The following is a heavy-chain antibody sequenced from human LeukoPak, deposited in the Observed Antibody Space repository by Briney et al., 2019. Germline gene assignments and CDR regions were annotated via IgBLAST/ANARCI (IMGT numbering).Heavy chain of an antibody. CDR3: AKDRHVLRYFDWVIDY. D-gene: IGHD3-9*01. V-gene: IGHV3-23*01. Sequence: GGTLRLSCAASGFTFSSYGMSWVRQAPGKGLEWVSAISGSGGSTYYADSVKGRFTISRDNSKNTLYLQMNSLRAEDTAVYYCAKDRHVLRYFDWVIDYWGQGTLVTVSS. CDR2: ISGSGGST. J-gene: IGHJ4*02. CDR1: GFTFSSYG.